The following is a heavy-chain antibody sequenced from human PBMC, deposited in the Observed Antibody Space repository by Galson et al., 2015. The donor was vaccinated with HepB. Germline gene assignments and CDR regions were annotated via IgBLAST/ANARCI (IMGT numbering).Heavy chain of an antibody. CDR3: AKDYLPYYDRWGSYSDLYYFDY. D-gene: IGHD3-22*01. Sequence: GFTFNYHAMNWVRQAPGKGLEWVASISGSGSSTYYADSVKGRFTISRDNSLDTVDLQMDSLRVDDTAVYYCAKDYLPYYDRWGSYSDLYYFDYWGQGTLVTVSS. CDR2: ISGSGSST. V-gene: IGHV3-23*01. J-gene: IGHJ4*02. CDR1: GFTFNYHA.